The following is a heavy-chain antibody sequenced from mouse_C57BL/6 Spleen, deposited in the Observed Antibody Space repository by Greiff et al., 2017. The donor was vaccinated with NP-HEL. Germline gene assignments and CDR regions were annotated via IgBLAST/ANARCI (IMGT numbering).Heavy chain of an antibody. CDR1: GFNIKNTY. J-gene: IGHJ3*01. Sequence: EVMLVESVAELVRPGASVKLSCTASGFNIKNTYMHWVKQRPEQGLEWIGRIDPANGNTKYVPKFQGKATITADTSSNTAYLQLSSLTSEDTAIYYCARWAYYCGSSFAYWGQGTLVTVSA. V-gene: IGHV14-3*01. CDR2: IDPANGNT. CDR3: ARWAYYCGSSFAY. D-gene: IGHD1-1*01.